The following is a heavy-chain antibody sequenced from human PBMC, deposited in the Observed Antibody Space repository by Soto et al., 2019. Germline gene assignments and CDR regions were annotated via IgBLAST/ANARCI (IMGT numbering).Heavy chain of an antibody. CDR1: GGTFSSYP. CDR3: ARVSEIGTTTAPYYGMDV. V-gene: IGHV1-69*02. Sequence: QVQLVQSGAEVKKPGSSVKVSCKASGGTFSSYPISWVRQAPGQGLEWVGRIIPILALTNYAQKFQGRVTSSADKSTSTGYMGLSSLRSEGTAVCYCARVSEIGTTTAPYYGMDVWGPGPRVPVPS. J-gene: IGHJ6*02. CDR2: IIPILALT. D-gene: IGHD1-1*01.